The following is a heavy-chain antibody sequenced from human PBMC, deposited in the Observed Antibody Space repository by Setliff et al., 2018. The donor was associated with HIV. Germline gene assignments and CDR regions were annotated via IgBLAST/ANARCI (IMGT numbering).Heavy chain of an antibody. J-gene: IGHJ4*02. Sequence: GGSLRLSCEASGFSVSGNYMTWVRQAPGKGLEWVSVTYYVGTTNYADSVEGRFTVSRDTSKNTLYLQMDSLRPEDTAVYYCAKDRGRSGYYSPDYWGQGTLVTVSS. D-gene: IGHD3-22*01. CDR1: GFSVSGNY. V-gene: IGHV3-66*02. CDR2: TYYVGTT. CDR3: AKDRGRSGYYSPDY.